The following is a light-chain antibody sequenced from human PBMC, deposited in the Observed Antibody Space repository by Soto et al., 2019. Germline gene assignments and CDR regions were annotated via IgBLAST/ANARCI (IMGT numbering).Light chain of an antibody. V-gene: IGKV3-15*01. CDR2: GAS. CDR1: QSVSSN. J-gene: IGKJ1*01. Sequence: EIVMTQSPATLSVSPGERATLSCRASQSVSSNLAWYQQKPGQAPRLLIYGASTRATGIPAKFSGSGSGVEFTVAISSLQSEDFAVYYCQQYNNWPPWTVGQGTKVEIK. CDR3: QQYNNWPPWT.